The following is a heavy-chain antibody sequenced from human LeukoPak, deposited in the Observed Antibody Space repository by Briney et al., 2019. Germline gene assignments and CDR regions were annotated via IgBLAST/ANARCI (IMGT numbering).Heavy chain of an antibody. CDR2: IYYSGST. CDR1: GGSISSSSYY. V-gene: IGHV4-39*07. Sequence: KTSETLSLTCTVSGGSISSSSYYWGWIRQPPGKGLEWIGSIYYSGSTYYNPSLKSRVTISVDTSKNQFSLKLSSVTAADTAVYYCARGGGGSGYQVYWGQGTLVTVSS. J-gene: IGHJ4*02. CDR3: ARGGGGSGYQVY. D-gene: IGHD3-22*01.